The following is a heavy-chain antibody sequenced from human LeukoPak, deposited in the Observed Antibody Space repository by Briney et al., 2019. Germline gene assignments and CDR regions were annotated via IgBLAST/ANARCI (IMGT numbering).Heavy chain of an antibody. V-gene: IGHV4-61*01. Sequence: SSETLSLTCTVSGGSISSSSYYWSWIRQPPGKGLEWIGYIYYSGSTNYNPSLKSRVTISVDTSKNQFSLKLSSVTAADTAVYYCARALIDFWSGPRGGFDPWGQGTLVTVSS. D-gene: IGHD3-3*01. CDR3: ARALIDFWSGPRGGFDP. CDR1: GGSISSSSYY. CDR2: IYYSGST. J-gene: IGHJ5*02.